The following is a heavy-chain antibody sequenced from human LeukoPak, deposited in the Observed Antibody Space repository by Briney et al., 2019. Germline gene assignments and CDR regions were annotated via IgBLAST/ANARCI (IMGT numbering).Heavy chain of an antibody. Sequence: GGSLRLSCAASGFTFSDYYMSWIRQAPGKGLEWVSYISSSGSTIYYADSVKGRFTISRDNAKNSLYLQMNSLRAEDTSVYNCARGPAIPEYFQHWGQGTLVTVSS. CDR3: ARGPAIPEYFQH. D-gene: IGHD2-2*01. CDR1: GFTFSDYY. J-gene: IGHJ1*01. V-gene: IGHV3-11*04. CDR2: ISSSGSTI.